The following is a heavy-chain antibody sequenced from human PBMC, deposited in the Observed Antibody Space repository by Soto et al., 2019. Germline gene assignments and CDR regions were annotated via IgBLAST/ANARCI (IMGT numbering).Heavy chain of an antibody. D-gene: IGHD3-10*02. Sequence: VVSLRLSCAASGFNFNTYAMSWVRQAPGKGLEWVSGISGGGGSIHYVDSVKGRFTISRDNSKNTLYLQMNSLRGEDTAVYYCAKGKSSNYVSHAFDVWGQGTMVTVSS. J-gene: IGHJ3*01. CDR1: GFNFNTYA. CDR3: AKGKSSNYVSHAFDV. CDR2: ISGGGGSI. V-gene: IGHV3-23*01.